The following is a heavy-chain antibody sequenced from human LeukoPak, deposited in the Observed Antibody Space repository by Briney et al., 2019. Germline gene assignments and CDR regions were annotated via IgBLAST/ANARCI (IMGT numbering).Heavy chain of an antibody. J-gene: IGHJ6*02. V-gene: IGHV4-39*01. D-gene: IGHD6-19*01. CDR2: IYYSGST. CDR1: GGSISSSSYY. CDR3: ARGWYWNYYYYYGMDV. Sequence: SETLSLTCTVSGGSISSSSYYWGWIRQPPGKGLEWIGSIYYSGSTYYNPSLKSRVTISVDTSKNQFSLKLSSVTAADTAVYYCARGWYWNYYYYYGMDVWGQGTTVTVSS.